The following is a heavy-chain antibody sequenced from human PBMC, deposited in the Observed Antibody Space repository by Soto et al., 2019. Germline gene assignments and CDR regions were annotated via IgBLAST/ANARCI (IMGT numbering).Heavy chain of an antibody. Sequence: QVQLVQSGAEVKKPGASVKVSCKASGYTFTSYYMHWVRQAPGQGLEWMGIINPSGGSTSYAQKFQGRVTMTRDTSTSTVYMELSSPRSEDTAVYYCARGSCIVLVPAVNDYWGQGTLVTVSS. CDR1: GYTFTSYY. CDR2: INPSGGST. V-gene: IGHV1-46*01. J-gene: IGHJ4*02. CDR3: ARGSCIVLVPAVNDY. D-gene: IGHD2-2*01.